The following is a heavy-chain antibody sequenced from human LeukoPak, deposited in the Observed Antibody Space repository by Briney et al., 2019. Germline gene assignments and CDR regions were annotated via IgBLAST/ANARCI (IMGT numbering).Heavy chain of an antibody. J-gene: IGHJ4*02. CDR3: ARGLMITFGGIPGY. CDR1: GYTFTNYD. V-gene: IGHV1-8*01. Sequence: ASVKVSCKASGYTFTNYDINWVRQATGQGLEWMGWMNPNSGNTGYAQKFQGRVTMTRNISISTAYMELSSLRSEDTAVYYCARGLMITFGGIPGYWGQGTLVTVSS. D-gene: IGHD3-16*01. CDR2: MNPNSGNT.